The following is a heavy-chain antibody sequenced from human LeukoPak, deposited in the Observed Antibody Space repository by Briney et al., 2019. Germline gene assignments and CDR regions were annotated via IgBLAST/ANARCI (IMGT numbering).Heavy chain of an antibody. Sequence: SETVSLTCTVSGGSISSSSYYWGWIRQPPGKGLEWIGSIYYSGSTYYNPSLKSRVTISVDTSKNQFSLKLSSVTAADTAVYYCAIWFSGWYYFDYWDQGTLVTVSS. V-gene: IGHV4-39*01. CDR3: AIWFSGWYYFDY. J-gene: IGHJ4*02. CDR2: IYYSGST. CDR1: GGSISSSSYY. D-gene: IGHD6-19*01.